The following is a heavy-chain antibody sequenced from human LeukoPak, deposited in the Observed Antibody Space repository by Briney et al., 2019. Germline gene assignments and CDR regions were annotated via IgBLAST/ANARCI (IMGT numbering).Heavy chain of an antibody. D-gene: IGHD2-2*01. CDR3: ARDLVVPAAIPLGY. CDR2: IIPILGIA. V-gene: IGHV1-69*04. CDR1: GGTFSSYA. Sequence: SVKVSCKASGGTFSSYAISWVRQAPGQGLEWMGRIIPILGIANYAQKFQGRVTITADKSTSTAYMELSSLRSEDTAVYYCARDLVVPAAIPLGYWGQGTLVTVSS. J-gene: IGHJ4*02.